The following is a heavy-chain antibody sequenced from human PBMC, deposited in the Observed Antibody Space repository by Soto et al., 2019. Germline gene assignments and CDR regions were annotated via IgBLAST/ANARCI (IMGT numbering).Heavy chain of an antibody. CDR2: IYYSGST. CDR1: GGSISSGGYY. J-gene: IGHJ4*02. Sequence: SETLSLTCTVSGGSISSGGYYWSWIRQHPGKGLEWIGYIYYSGSTYYNPSLKSRVTISVDTSKNQFSLKLSSVTAADTAVYYCARYDVLNGHYDNFDYWGQGTLVTVSS. CDR3: ARYDVLNGHYDNFDY. V-gene: IGHV4-31*03. D-gene: IGHD3-9*01.